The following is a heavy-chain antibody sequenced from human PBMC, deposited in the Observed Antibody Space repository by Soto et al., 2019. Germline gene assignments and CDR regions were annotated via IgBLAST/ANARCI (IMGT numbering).Heavy chain of an antibody. J-gene: IGHJ4*02. Sequence: QITLNESGPTPVKPRQTLTLTCTFSGFSLTTSGVGVCWIRQSPGKAPECLALIYCDDDKRYSPSLKSRLTTTKDSSKNQVVLTMADLDPADTATYYCAHRVLRTVFGLVTTTAIYFDFWGQGTPVAVSS. V-gene: IGHV2-5*02. CDR3: AHRVLRTVFGLVTTTAIYFDF. D-gene: IGHD3-3*01. CDR2: IYCDDDK. CDR1: GFSLTTSGVG.